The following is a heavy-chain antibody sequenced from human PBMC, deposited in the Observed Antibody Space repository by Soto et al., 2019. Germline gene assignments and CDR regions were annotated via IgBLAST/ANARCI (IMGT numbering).Heavy chain of an antibody. CDR3: AKNPITGTTFFDY. CDR2: ISGSGGST. V-gene: IGHV3-23*01. J-gene: IGHJ4*02. CDR1: GFTFSSDA. Sequence: SGGSLRLSCAASGFTFSSDAMSWVRQAPGKGLEWVSAISGSGGSTYYADSVKGRFTISRDNSKNTLYLQMNSLRAEDTAVYYCAKNPITGTTFFDYWGQGTLVTVSS. D-gene: IGHD1-7*01.